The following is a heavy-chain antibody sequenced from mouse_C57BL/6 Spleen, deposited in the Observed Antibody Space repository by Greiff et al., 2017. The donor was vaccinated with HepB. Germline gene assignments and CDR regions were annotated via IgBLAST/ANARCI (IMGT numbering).Heavy chain of an antibody. CDR3: ARTYGNYDWYFDV. J-gene: IGHJ1*03. CDR2: IWSGGST. V-gene: IGHV2-2*01. Sequence: VQLQQSGPGLVQPSQSLSITCTVSGFSLTSYGVHWVRQSPGKGLEWLGVIWSGGSTDYNAAFISRLSISKDNSKSQVFFKMNSLQADETAIYYCARTYGNYDWYFDVWGTGTTVTVSS. D-gene: IGHD2-1*01. CDR1: GFSLTSYG.